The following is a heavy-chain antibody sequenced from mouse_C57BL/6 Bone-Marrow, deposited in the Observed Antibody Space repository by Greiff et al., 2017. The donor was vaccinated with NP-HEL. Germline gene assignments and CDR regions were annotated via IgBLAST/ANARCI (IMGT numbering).Heavy chain of an antibody. D-gene: IGHD1-1*01. J-gene: IGHJ3*01. Sequence: EVQRVESGPGMVKPSQSLSLTCTVTGYSITSGYDWHWIRPFPGNKLEWMGYISYSGSTNYKPSLKSRISITHDTSKNHFFLKLNSVTTEDTATYYCARDSPDYYGSSYLAYWGQGTLVTVSA. V-gene: IGHV3-1*01. CDR3: ARDSPDYYGSSYLAY. CDR2: ISYSGST. CDR1: GYSITSGYD.